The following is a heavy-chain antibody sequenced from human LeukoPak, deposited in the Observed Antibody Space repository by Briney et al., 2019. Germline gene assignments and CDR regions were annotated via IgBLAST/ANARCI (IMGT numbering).Heavy chain of an antibody. D-gene: IGHD5-12*01. J-gene: IGHJ4*02. CDR1: GFSFSNYG. CDR3: AKDEGYNRDGKNFDY. V-gene: IGHV3-21*01. CDR2: ISTISNYI. Sequence: GGSLRLSCAASGFSFSNYGMNWVRQAPGKGLEWVPSISTISNYIYYADSVKGRFTISRDNAKNSLYLQMNSLRAEDTAVYYCAKDEGYNRDGKNFDYWGQGTLVTVSS.